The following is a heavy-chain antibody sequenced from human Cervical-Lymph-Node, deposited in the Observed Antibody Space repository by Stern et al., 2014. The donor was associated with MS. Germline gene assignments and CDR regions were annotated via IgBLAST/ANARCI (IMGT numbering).Heavy chain of an antibody. CDR2: SNPKSGGT. V-gene: IGHV1-2*02. D-gene: IGHD6-6*01. Sequence: VHLVESGAEVEKPGASVKVSCKASGYIFTDYYLHWGRQAPGQRLEWLGRSNPKSGGTSYAQSFQGRVTLTRDTSITTAYMDLSRLTSDDTAVYYCTRALRIADRPSPGGHWFDPWGQGTLVIVSS. CDR1: GYIFTDYY. CDR3: TRALRIADRPSPGGHWFDP. J-gene: IGHJ5*02.